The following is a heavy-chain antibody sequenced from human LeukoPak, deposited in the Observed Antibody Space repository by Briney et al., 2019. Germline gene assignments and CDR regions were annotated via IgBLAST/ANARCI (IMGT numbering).Heavy chain of an antibody. J-gene: IGHJ4*02. CDR2: IYHSGST. V-gene: IGHV4-61*01. CDR1: GGSVSSGSNY. Sequence: SETLSLTCTVSGGSVSSGSNYWSWIRQPPGRGLEWIGYIYHSGSTNYNPSLKSRVTISVDTSKNQFSLKLSSVTAADTAVYYCARGSSWYFVYWGQGTLVTVSS. CDR3: ARGSSWYFVY. D-gene: IGHD6-13*01.